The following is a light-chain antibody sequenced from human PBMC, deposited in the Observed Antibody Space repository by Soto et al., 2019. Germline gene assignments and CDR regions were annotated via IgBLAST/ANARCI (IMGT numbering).Light chain of an antibody. V-gene: IGKV3-15*01. CDR3: QQYNNWPLLT. Sequence: EIVMTQSPATLSVSPGERATLSCRASQSVGSDLAWYQQKPGQAPRLVIYGASTRATGIPARFSGSGSGTEFTLTISSLQSEDFAVYYCQQYNNWPLLTFGGGTKVDIK. CDR2: GAS. CDR1: QSVGSD. J-gene: IGKJ4*01.